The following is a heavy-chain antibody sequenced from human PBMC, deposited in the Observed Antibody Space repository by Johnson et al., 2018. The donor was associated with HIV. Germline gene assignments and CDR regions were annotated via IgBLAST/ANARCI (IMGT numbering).Heavy chain of an antibody. D-gene: IGHD6-6*01. CDR1: GFTFDDYA. J-gene: IGHJ3*02. CDR2: ISWNIGSI. V-gene: IGHV3-9*01. CDR3: AKDTTFSSSHAFDI. Sequence: VQLVESGGGLVQPGRSLRLSCAASGFTFDDYAMHWVRQAPGKGLEWVSGISWNIGSIGYADSVTGRFTISRDNAKNSLYLQMNSLRAEDTALYYCAKDTTFSSSHAFDIWGQGTMVTVSS.